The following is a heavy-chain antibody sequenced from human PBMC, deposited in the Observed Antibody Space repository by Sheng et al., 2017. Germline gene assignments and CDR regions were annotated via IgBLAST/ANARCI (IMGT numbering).Heavy chain of an antibody. CDR1: GGSISSYY. J-gene: IGHJ4*02. D-gene: IGHD6-13*01. Sequence: QVQLQESGPGLVKPSETLSLTCTVSGGSISSYYWSWIRQPPGKGLEWIGYIYYSGSTNYNPSLKSRVTISVDTSKNQFSLKLSSVTAADTAVYYCARVTYSSSWYERRYYFDYWGQGTLVTVSS. CDR3: ARVTYSSSWYERRYYFDY. CDR2: IYYSGST. V-gene: IGHV4-59*01.